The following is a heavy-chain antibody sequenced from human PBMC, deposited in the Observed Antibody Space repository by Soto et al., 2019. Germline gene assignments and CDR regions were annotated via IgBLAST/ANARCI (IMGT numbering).Heavy chain of an antibody. CDR3: TRHLVDV. Sequence: EVPLVESGGGLVQPGGSLTLSCAASGFTFSTSALHWVRQASGKGLEWIGRIRSKPNNYATAYAASVKGRFTISRDDSKNAAYLQMNSLQTEDTAVYYCTRHLVDVWGQGTTVTVSS. CDR2: IRSKPNNYAT. CDR1: GFTFSTSA. V-gene: IGHV3-73*02. J-gene: IGHJ6*02.